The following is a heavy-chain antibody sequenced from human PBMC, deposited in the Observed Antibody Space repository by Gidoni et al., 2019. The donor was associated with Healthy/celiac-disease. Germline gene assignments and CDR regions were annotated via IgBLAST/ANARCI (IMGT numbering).Heavy chain of an antibody. V-gene: IGHV3-21*01. CDR2: ISSSSSYI. CDR1: GFTVMSYS. J-gene: IGHJ5*02. CDR3: ARDLGGYSSSWDFDP. D-gene: IGHD6-13*01. Sequence: EVQLVESGGGLVKPGGALRPSCAASGFTVMSYSMNWVRQAPGKGLEWVSSISSSSSYIYYADSVKGRFTISRDNAKNSLYLQMNSLRAEDTAVYYCARDLGGYSSSWDFDPWGQGTLVTVSS.